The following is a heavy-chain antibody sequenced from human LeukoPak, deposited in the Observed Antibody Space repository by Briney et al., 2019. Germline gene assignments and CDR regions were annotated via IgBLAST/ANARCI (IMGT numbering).Heavy chain of an antibody. Sequence: SETLSLTCTVSGGSIDTWYWSWIRQPPGRGLEWIGSIYYSGSTYYNPSLKSRVTISVGTSKNQFSLKLSSVTAADTAVYYCARGLDFDWLSRNYYYYYGMDVWGQGTTVTVSS. D-gene: IGHD3-9*01. V-gene: IGHV4-59*05. CDR1: GGSIDTWY. CDR2: IYYSGST. CDR3: ARGLDFDWLSRNYYYYYGMDV. J-gene: IGHJ6*02.